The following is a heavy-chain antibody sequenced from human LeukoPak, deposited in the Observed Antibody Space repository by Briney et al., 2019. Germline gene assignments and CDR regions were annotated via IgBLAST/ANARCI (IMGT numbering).Heavy chain of an antibody. Sequence: GRSLRLSCTASGFTFGDYAMSWVRQAPGKGLEWVGFIRSKAYGGTAEYAASVKGRFTISRDDSKSVAYLQMDSLKTEDTAVYYCTREIRYFDWFQADYWGQGTLVTVSS. D-gene: IGHD3-9*01. V-gene: IGHV3-49*04. CDR1: GFTFGDYA. CDR2: IRSKAYGGTA. J-gene: IGHJ4*02. CDR3: TREIRYFDWFQADY.